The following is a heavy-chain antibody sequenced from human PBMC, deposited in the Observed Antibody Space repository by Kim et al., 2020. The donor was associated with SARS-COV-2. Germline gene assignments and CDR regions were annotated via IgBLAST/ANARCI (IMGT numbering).Heavy chain of an antibody. CDR2: A. CDR3: ARGLTRAYFDY. D-gene: IGHD3-10*01. Sequence: ANYAKKFQRRVTITADESTSTVDMEMSSLRSENTAVYYCARGLTRAYFDYWGQGTLVTVSS. V-gene: IGHV1-69*01. J-gene: IGHJ4*02.